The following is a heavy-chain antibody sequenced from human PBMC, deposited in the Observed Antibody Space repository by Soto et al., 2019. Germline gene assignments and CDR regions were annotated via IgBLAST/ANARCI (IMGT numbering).Heavy chain of an antibody. CDR1: GYTFTSYG. J-gene: IGHJ5*02. CDR2: ISAYNGNT. Sequence: GASVKVSFKASGYTFTSYGISWVRQAPGQGLEWMGWISAYNGNTNYAQKLQGRVTMTTDTSTSTAYMELRSLRSDDTAVYYCARDRKRFLEWLSLGRLINWFDPWGQGTLVTVSS. CDR3: ARDRKRFLEWLSLGRLINWFDP. D-gene: IGHD3-3*01. V-gene: IGHV1-18*01.